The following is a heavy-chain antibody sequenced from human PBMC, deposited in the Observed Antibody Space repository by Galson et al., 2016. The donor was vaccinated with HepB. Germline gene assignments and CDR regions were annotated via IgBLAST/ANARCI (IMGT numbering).Heavy chain of an antibody. J-gene: IGHJ6*04. CDR2: ISSSGSSI. Sequence: SLRLSCAASGFIFSSYSMNWVRQAPGKGLEWVSYISSSGSSIYYADSVKGRFTISRDNAKNSLYLQMNSLRAEDTAVYFCARDHYYYYGMDVWGKGTTVTVSS. V-gene: IGHV3-48*01. CDR3: ARDHYYYYGMDV. CDR1: GFIFSSYS.